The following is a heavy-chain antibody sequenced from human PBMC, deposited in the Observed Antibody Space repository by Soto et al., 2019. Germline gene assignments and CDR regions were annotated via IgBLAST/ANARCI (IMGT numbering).Heavy chain of an antibody. Sequence: PVGSLRPSCASSECSFSNYGMHCVRHAPGKWLEWVAAIFRDGNTKQYADSVKGRFSVSRDNSQNTLYLQMNSLRTEDTAVYYCTNCRASFHFEWWGEGALVNVS. CDR1: ECSFSNYG. V-gene: IGHV3-33*06. D-gene: IGHD3-10*01. CDR2: IFRDGNTK. J-gene: IGHJ4*02. CDR3: TNCRASFHFEW.